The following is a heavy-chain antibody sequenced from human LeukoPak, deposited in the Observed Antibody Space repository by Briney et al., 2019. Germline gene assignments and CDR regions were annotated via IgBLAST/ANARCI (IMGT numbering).Heavy chain of an antibody. CDR1: GFTVSSNY. J-gene: IGHJ4*02. CDR3: AKSKAVKHFDY. Sequence: GGSLRLSCAASGFTVSSNYMSWVRQAPGKGLEWVSVIYSGGSTYYADSVKGRFTISRDNSKNTLYLQMNSLRAEDTAVYYCAKSKAVKHFDYWGQGTLVTVSS. V-gene: IGHV3-53*01. CDR2: IYSGGST. D-gene: IGHD4-4*01.